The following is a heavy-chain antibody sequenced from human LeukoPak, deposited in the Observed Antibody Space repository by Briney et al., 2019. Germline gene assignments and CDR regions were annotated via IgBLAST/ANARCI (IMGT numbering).Heavy chain of an antibody. D-gene: IGHD2-15*01. Sequence: GGSLRLSCAASGFTFSSYWMAWIRQAPGKGLEWVAIIKKDGSEKYYVDSMKGRFTISRDNAKNSLFLQMNSLRAEDTAIYYCTTDTWYSAGHWGQGTLVTVSS. CDR1: GFTFSSYW. CDR2: IKKDGSEK. CDR3: TTDTWYSAGH. V-gene: IGHV3-7*03. J-gene: IGHJ4*02.